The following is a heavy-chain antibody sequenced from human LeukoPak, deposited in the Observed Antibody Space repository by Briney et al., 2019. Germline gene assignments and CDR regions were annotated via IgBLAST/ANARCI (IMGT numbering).Heavy chain of an antibody. V-gene: IGHV4-59*01. D-gene: IGHD1-26*01. CDR3: ARDASGVIDY. Sequence: SETLSLTCTVSGGSISSYYWSWIRQPPGKGLEWIGYIYYSGSTNYNPSLKSRVTISVDTSKNQFSLKLSSVTAADTAVYYCARDASGVIDYWGQGTLVTVSS. CDR1: GGSISSYY. CDR2: IYYSGST. J-gene: IGHJ4*02.